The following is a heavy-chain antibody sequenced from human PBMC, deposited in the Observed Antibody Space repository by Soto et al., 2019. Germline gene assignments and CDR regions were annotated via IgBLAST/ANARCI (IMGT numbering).Heavy chain of an antibody. CDR1: GGSVRRDDYY. CDR3: AREGPGGLDY. D-gene: IGHD3-16*01. CDR2: IYYSGST. Sequence: QVQLQESGPGLVKPSQTLSLTCTVSGGSVRRDDYYWNWIRQPPGKGLECIGSIYYSGSTAYNPSLKSRVSISVDTSKNQFSLKLSSVTAADTAVYYCAREGPGGLDYWGQGTLVTVSS. J-gene: IGHJ4*02. V-gene: IGHV4-30-4*01.